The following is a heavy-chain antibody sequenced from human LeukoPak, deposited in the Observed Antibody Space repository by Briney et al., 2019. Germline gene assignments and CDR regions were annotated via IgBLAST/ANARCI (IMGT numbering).Heavy chain of an antibody. CDR2: ISGSGGST. V-gene: IGHV3-23*01. Sequence: GGSLRLSCAASGFTLSGDYMSWVRQAPGKGLEWVSAISGSGGSTYYADSVKGRFTISRDNSKNTLYLQMNSLRAEDTAVYYCAKAKGSGPYYFDYWGQGTLVTVSS. D-gene: IGHD2-15*01. J-gene: IGHJ4*02. CDR1: GFTLSGDY. CDR3: AKAKGSGPYYFDY.